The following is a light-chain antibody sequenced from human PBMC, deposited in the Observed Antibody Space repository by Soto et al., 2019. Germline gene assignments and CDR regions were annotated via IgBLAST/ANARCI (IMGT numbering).Light chain of an antibody. CDR3: FSYAGSSTHV. CDR1: SSDVGSYDL. Sequence: QSVLTQPASVSGSPGQSITISCTGTSSDVGSYDLVSWYQHHPGKAPKLMIYEGTKRPSGVSNRFSGSKSGNTASLTISGLQAEDDADYYCFSYAGSSTHVFGSATKLTVL. J-gene: IGLJ1*01. V-gene: IGLV2-23*01. CDR2: EGT.